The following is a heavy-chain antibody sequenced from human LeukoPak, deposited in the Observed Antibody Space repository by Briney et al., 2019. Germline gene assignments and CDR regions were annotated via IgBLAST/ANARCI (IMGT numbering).Heavy chain of an antibody. J-gene: IGHJ6*02. CDR1: GDSFSGNNY. Sequence: PSETLSLTCAVSGDSFSGNNYWTWVRQPPGKGLEWIGEIYRSGATNYNPSLKSRVTVSQDKSKNQFSLKLNSVTAADTAVYYCARRQTVTRYGMDVWGQGTTVTVSS. V-gene: IGHV4-4*02. CDR3: ARRQTVTRYGMDV. CDR2: IYRSGAT. D-gene: IGHD4-17*01.